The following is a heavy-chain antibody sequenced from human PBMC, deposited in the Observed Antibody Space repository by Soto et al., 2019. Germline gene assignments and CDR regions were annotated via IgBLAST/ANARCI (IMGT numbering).Heavy chain of an antibody. CDR3: AREDSYCCSGESWYG. CDR2: LDQSGGT. CDR1: GDSLRGQS. Sequence: PSETLSLTCAVVGDSLRGQSWNWIRQSPGKGLEWIGELDQSGGTTYNPSLKSRAIISDDTSKNQFSLTLTSVTAADTAVYYCAREDSYCCSGESWYGWGQESTVTISS. V-gene: IGHV4-34*01. D-gene: IGHD2-21*01. J-gene: IGHJ6*02.